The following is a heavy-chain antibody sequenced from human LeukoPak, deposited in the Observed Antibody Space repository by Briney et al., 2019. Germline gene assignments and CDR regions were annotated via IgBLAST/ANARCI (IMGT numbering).Heavy chain of an antibody. CDR2: ISYDGSNK. D-gene: IGHD4-17*01. Sequence: GGSLRLSCAAPEFTVRSNSMTWVRQAPGKGLEWVAVISYDGSNKYYADSVKGRFTISRDNSKNTLYLQMNSLRAEDTAVYYCARDPYGDYLTEPSQLDYWGQGTLVTVSS. J-gene: IGHJ4*02. CDR1: EFTVRSNS. CDR3: ARDPYGDYLTEPSQLDY. V-gene: IGHV3-30-3*01.